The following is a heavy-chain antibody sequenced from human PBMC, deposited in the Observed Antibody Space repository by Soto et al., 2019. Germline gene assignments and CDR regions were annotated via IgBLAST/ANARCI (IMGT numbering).Heavy chain of an antibody. J-gene: IGHJ6*02. CDR1: GGSISSSSYY. D-gene: IGHD6-13*01. V-gene: IGHV4-39*01. CDR3: ARHSSSWYRTAYYGMDV. Sequence: SWETLSLTCTVSGGSISSSSYYWGWIRQPPGKGLEWIGSIYYSGSTYYNPSLKSRVTISVDTSKNQFSLKLSSVTAADTAVYYCARHSSSWYRTAYYGMDVWGQGTTVTVSS. CDR2: IYYSGST.